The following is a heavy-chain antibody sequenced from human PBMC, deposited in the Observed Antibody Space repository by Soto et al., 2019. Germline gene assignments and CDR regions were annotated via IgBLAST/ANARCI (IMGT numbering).Heavy chain of an antibody. CDR3: ARESKYDTSGYPPWFAP. CDR2: IYYSGST. CDR1: VASISSGGYY. J-gene: IGHJ5*02. D-gene: IGHD3-22*01. Sequence: QVQLQESGPGLVKPSQTLSLTCTVSVASISSGGYYWSWIRQHPGEGLEWIGYIYYSGSTYYNPDLKSRVTISVDTSKKQFYLKMSSVTDADTAVYYCARESKYDTSGYPPWFAPWGQGTLVTVSS. V-gene: IGHV4-31*03.